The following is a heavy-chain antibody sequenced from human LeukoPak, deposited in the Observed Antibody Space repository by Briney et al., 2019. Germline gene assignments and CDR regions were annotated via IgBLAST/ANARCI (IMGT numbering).Heavy chain of an antibody. CDR3: ARDLPNPRYNGDLFDY. J-gene: IGHJ4*02. D-gene: IGHD4-17*01. CDR1: GYTFTGYY. CDR2: INPNSGGT. V-gene: IGHV1-2*02. Sequence: ASVKVSCKASGYTFTGYYMHWVRQAPGQGLEWMGWINPNSGGTKYAQKFQGRVTMTRDTSISTAYMELSRLRSDDTAVYYCARDLPNPRYNGDLFDYWGQGTLVTVSS.